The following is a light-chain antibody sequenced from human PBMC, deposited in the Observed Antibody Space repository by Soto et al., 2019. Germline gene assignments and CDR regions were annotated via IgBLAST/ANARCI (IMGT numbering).Light chain of an antibody. J-gene: IGKJ4*01. V-gene: IGKV1-33*01. CDR2: DAS. CDR3: QQYDNLSLT. Sequence: DIQMTQSPSSLSASVGDRVTITCQASQDISNYLNWYQQKPGKAPKLLIYDASNLEKGVPSRYSGSGSGTDFTFTISSLQPEDIATYYCQQYDNLSLTFGGGTKVEIK. CDR1: QDISNY.